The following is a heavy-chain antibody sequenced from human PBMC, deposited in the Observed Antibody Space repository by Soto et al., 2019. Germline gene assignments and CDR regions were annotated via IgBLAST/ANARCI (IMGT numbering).Heavy chain of an antibody. V-gene: IGHV4-59*01. D-gene: IGHD2-8*01. CDR2: IYYSGST. J-gene: IGHJ4*02. CDR1: GGSISSYY. CDR3: ARGSLYCTNGVCSLYYFDY. Sequence: SETLSLTCTVSGGSISSYYWSRIRQPPGKGLEWIGYIYYSGSTNYNPSLKSRVTISVDTSKNQFSLKLSSVTAADTAVYYCARGSLYCTNGVCSLYYFDYWGQGSLVTVSS.